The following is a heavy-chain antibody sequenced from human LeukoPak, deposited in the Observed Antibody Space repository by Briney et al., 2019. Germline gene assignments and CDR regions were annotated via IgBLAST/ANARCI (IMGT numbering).Heavy chain of an antibody. J-gene: IGHJ4*02. D-gene: IGHD3-16*02. CDR1: GGTFSGYA. V-gene: IGHV1-69*13. CDR3: ASAGEYYDYVWGSYRYIGTFDY. CDR2: IIPIFGTA. Sequence: GASVKVSCKASGGTFSGYAISWVRQAPGQGLEWMGGIIPIFGTANYAQKFQGRVTITADESTSTAYMELSSLRSEDTAVYYCASAGEYYDYVWGSYRYIGTFDYWGQGTLVTVSS.